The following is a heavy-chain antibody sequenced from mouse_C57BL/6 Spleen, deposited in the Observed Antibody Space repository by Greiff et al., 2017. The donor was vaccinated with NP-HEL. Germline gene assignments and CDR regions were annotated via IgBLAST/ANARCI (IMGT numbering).Heavy chain of an antibody. CDR2: IYPGDGDT. D-gene: IGHD1-1*01. CDR3: ARDYYGSRFDY. CDR1: GYAFSSYW. Sequence: VKLVESGAELVKPGASVKISCKASGYAFSSYWMNWVKQRPGKGLEWIGQIYPGDGDTNYNGKFKGKATLTADKSSSTAYMQLSSLTSEDSAVYFCARDYYGSRFDYWGQGTTLTVSS. V-gene: IGHV1-80*01. J-gene: IGHJ2*01.